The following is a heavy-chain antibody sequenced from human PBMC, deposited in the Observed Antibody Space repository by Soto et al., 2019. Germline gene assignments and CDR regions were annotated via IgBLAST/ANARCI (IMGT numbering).Heavy chain of an antibody. CDR2: IWYDGSNK. Sequence: GGSLRLARAASGLTFSSYGMHWVRQAPGKGLEWVAVIWYDGSNKYYADSVKGRFTISRDNSKNTLYLQMNSLRAEDTAVYYCARGTRATDYYDYVWGSYRYMGLDYYGMDVWGQGTTVTVSS. CDR3: ARGTRATDYYDYVWGSYRYMGLDYYGMDV. CDR1: GLTFSSYG. V-gene: IGHV3-33*01. D-gene: IGHD3-16*02. J-gene: IGHJ6*02.